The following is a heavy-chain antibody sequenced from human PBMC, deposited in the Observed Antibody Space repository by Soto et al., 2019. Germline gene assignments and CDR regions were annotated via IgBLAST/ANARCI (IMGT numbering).Heavy chain of an antibody. Sequence: ASVKVSCKASGYTFTSYGISWVRQAPGQGLEWMGWISAYNGNTNYAQKLQGRVTMTTDTSTSTAYMELRSLRSDDTAVYYCARGGFQIVVVTDAILRTITIFGVENDHWGQGTLVTVSS. J-gene: IGHJ4*02. CDR1: GYTFTSYG. D-gene: IGHD3-3*01. CDR3: ARGGFQIVVVTDAILRTITIFGVENDH. CDR2: ISAYNGNT. V-gene: IGHV1-18*01.